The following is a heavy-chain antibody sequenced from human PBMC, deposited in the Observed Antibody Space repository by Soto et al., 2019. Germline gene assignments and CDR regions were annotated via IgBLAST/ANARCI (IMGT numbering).Heavy chain of an antibody. J-gene: IGHJ4*02. CDR1: GFTFSSYG. D-gene: IGHD2-2*01. Sequence: PGGSLRLSCAASGFTFSSYGMHWVRQAPGKGLEWVAVISYDGSNKYYADSVKGRFTISRDNSKNTLYLQMNSLRAEDTAVYYCAKGGYCISTSSYLDYWGQGTLVTVSS. CDR3: AKGGYCISTSSYLDY. CDR2: ISYDGSNK. V-gene: IGHV3-30*18.